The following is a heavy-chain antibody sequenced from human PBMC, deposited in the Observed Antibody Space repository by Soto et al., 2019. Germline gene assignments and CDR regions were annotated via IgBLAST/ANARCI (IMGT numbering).Heavy chain of an antibody. D-gene: IGHD2-2*01. V-gene: IGHV1-2*04. CDR2: INPNSGGT. J-gene: IGHJ6*02. CDR1: GYTFTGYY. Sequence: ASVKVSCKASGYTFTGYYMHWARQAPGQGLEWMGWINPNSGGTNYAQKFQGWVTMTRDTSISTAYMELSRLRSDDTAVYYCATLGYCISTSCYGGGYYYGMDVWGQGTTVTVSS. CDR3: ATLGYCISTSCYGGGYYYGMDV.